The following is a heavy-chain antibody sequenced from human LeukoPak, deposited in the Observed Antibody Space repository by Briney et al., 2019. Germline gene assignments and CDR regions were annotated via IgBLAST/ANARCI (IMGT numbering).Heavy chain of an antibody. D-gene: IGHD2-2*01. J-gene: IGHJ3*02. V-gene: IGHV4-39*01. CDR2: IYYSGST. CDR3: ASPHCSSTSCPGAFDI. Sequence: PSETLSLTCTVSGGSISSSSYYWGWIRQPPGKGLEWIGSIYYSGSTYYNPSLKSRVTISVDTSKNQFSLKLSSVTAADTAVYYCASPHCSSTSCPGAFDIWGQGTMVTISS. CDR1: GGSISSSSYY.